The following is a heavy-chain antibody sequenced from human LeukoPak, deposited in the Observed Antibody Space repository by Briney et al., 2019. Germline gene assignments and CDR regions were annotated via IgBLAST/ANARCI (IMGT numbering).Heavy chain of an antibody. CDR1: GLMFRNYG. CDR3: AKTRPLDSSSWSHGDY. CDR2: IWYDGSNQ. J-gene: IGHJ4*02. V-gene: IGHV3-33*06. D-gene: IGHD6-13*01. Sequence: GGSLRLSCAASGLMFRNYGMHWVRQAPGKGLEWVAVIWYDGSNQYYVDSVKGRFTVSRDNAKNTLYLQMNSLRAEDTAVYYCAKTRPLDSSSWSHGDYWGQGTLVTVSS.